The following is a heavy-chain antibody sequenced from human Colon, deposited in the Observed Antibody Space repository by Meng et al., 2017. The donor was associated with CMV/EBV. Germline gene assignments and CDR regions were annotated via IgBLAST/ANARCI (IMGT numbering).Heavy chain of an antibody. CDR2: ISGDGGMT. D-gene: IGHD1-26*01. V-gene: IGHV3-74*01. CDR1: GFTFSTYW. CDR3: ARGVGESLGWEMGY. J-gene: IGHJ4*02. Sequence: VVSWGSLVQPGGSLGLSCAASGFTFSTYWMHWVRQGPGKGPVWLSRISGDGGMTSYADSVKGRFTISRDNAKNTLYLQMNSLRVEDTAVYYCARGVGESLGWEMGYWGQGTLVTVSS.